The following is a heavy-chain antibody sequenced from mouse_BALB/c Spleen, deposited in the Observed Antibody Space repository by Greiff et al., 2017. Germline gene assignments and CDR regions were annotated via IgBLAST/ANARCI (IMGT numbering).Heavy chain of an antibody. CDR3: DSEMITIFAMDY. CDR1: GFSLTSYG. V-gene: IGHV2-9*02. J-gene: IGHJ4*01. D-gene: IGHD2-4*01. CDR2: IWAGGST. Sequence: QVQLKESGPGLVAPSQSLSITCTVSGFSLTSYGVHWVRQPPGKGLEWLGVIWAGGSTNYNSALMSRLSISKDNSKSQVFLKMNSLQTDDTAMYYCDSEMITIFAMDYWGQGTSVTVSS.